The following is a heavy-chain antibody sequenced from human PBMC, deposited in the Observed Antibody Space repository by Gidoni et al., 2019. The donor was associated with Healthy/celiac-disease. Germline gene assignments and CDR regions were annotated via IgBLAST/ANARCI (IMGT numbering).Heavy chain of an antibody. CDR3: ARGDYDYVWGSYRPFDY. Sequence: QVQLQESGPGLVNPSETLSLTCTVSGGSISSYYWSWIRQPPGKGLEWIGYIYYSGSTNYNPSLKSRVTISVDTSKNQFSLKLSSVTAADTAVYYCARGDYDYVWGSYRPFDYWGQGTLVTVSS. V-gene: IGHV4-59*01. CDR2: IYYSGST. J-gene: IGHJ4*02. D-gene: IGHD3-16*02. CDR1: GGSISSYY.